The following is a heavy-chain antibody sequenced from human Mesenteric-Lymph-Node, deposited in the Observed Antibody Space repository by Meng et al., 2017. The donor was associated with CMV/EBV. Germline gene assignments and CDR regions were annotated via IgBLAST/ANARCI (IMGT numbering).Heavy chain of an antibody. CDR1: GFTLSSYE. J-gene: IGHJ4*02. V-gene: IGHV3-23*01. D-gene: IGHD2-2*01. Sequence: GESLKISCAASGFTLSSYEMNWVRQAPGKGLEWVSTVSPSGTHTDYADSLKGRFTISRDNSEMLYLQMNSLRAEDTAIYYCAKGGPTAASAYWGQGTLVTVSS. CDR2: VSPSGTHT. CDR3: AKGGPTAASAY.